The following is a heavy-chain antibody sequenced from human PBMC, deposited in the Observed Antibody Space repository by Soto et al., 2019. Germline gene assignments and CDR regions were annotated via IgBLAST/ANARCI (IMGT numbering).Heavy chain of an antibody. CDR1: GYTLTELS. V-gene: IGHV1-24*01. CDR3: ATGVLGYCSSTSCTDY. Sequence: GASVKVSCKVSGYTLTELSMHWVRQAPGKGLEWMGGFDPEDGETIYAQKFQGRVTMTEDTSTDTAYMELSSLRSEDTAVYYCATGVLGYCSSTSCTDYWGQGTLVTV. CDR2: FDPEDGET. D-gene: IGHD2-2*01. J-gene: IGHJ4*02.